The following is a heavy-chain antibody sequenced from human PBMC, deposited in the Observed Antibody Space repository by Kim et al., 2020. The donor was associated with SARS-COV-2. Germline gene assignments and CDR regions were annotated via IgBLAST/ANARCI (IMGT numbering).Heavy chain of an antibody. CDR2: IYYSGST. CDR1: GGSISSGGYY. J-gene: IGHJ6*02. V-gene: IGHV4-31*03. D-gene: IGHD1-26*01. CDR3: ARENELYYYGMDV. Sequence: SETLSLTCTVSGGSISSGGYYWSWIRQHPGKGLEWIGYIYYSGSTYYNPSLKSRVTISVDTSKNQFSLKLSSVTAADTAVYYCARENELYYYGMDVWGQGTTVTVSS.